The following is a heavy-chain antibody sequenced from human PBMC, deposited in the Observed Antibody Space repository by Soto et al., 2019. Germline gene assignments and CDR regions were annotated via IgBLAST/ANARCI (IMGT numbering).Heavy chain of an antibody. CDR3: ATARGLACT. CDR1: GFTFGNFW. J-gene: IGHJ4*02. V-gene: IGHV3-7*01. Sequence: PGGSLRLSCVPSGFTFGNFWLTWVRQAPGKGLEWVANINEAGSEKHYLDSVKGRFTISRDNAKNSVFLQMNSLIVEDTAVYYRATARGLACTWGQETLLTVSS. CDR2: INEAGSEK. D-gene: IGHD3-10*01.